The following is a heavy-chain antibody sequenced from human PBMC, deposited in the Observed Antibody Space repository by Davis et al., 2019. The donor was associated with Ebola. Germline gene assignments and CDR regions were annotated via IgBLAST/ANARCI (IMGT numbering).Heavy chain of an antibody. J-gene: IGHJ5*02. V-gene: IGHV1-18*01. CDR3: ARDMGMVQEANWLDP. CDR1: GYTFTSYG. D-gene: IGHD3-10*01. Sequence: ASVKVSCKASGYTFTSYGISWVRQAPGQGLEWMGWISAYNGNTNYAQKLQGRVTMTTDTSTSTAYMELRSLRSDDTAVYYCARDMGMVQEANWLDPWGQGTLVTVSS. CDR2: ISAYNGNT.